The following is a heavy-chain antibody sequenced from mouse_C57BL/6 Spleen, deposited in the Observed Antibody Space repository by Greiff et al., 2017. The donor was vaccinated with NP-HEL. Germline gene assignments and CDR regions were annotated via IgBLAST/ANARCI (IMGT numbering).Heavy chain of an antibody. CDR1: GYTFTNYW. D-gene: IGHD1-1*01. CDR2: IYPGGGYT. Sequence: VQLQQSGAELVRPGTSVKMSCKASGYTFTNYWIGWAKQRPGHGLEWIGDIYPGGGYTNYNEKFKGKATLTADKSSSTAYMQFSSLTSEDSAIYYCARRNYGSRGGYAMDYWGQGTSVTVSS. J-gene: IGHJ4*01. CDR3: ARRNYGSRGGYAMDY. V-gene: IGHV1-63*01.